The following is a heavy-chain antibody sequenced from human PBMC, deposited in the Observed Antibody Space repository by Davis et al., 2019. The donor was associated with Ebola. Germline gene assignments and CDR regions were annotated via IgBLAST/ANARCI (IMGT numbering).Heavy chain of an antibody. V-gene: IGHV4-34*01. CDR3: ARGLSITMVRGVIIGGPYYYYYMDV. D-gene: IGHD3-10*01. J-gene: IGHJ6*03. Sequence: PSETLSLTCAVYGGSFSGYYWSWIRQPPGKGLEWIGEINHSGSTNYNPSLKSRVTISVDTSKNQFSLKLSSVTAADTAVYYCARGLSITMVRGVIIGGPYYYYYMDVWGKGTTVTVSS. CDR1: GGSFSGYY. CDR2: INHSGST.